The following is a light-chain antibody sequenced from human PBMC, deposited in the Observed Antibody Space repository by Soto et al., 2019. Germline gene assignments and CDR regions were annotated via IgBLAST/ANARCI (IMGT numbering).Light chain of an antibody. Sequence: QSALTQPASVSGSPGQSITISCTGTSSDVGGYNYVSWYQQHPGKAPKLMIYDVSNRPSGVSNRFSGYKSGNTASLTISGLQAEDEADYYCSSYTSSSTSVFGTGTKLTVL. V-gene: IGLV2-14*01. CDR1: SSDVGGYNY. CDR2: DVS. CDR3: SSYTSSSTSV. J-gene: IGLJ1*01.